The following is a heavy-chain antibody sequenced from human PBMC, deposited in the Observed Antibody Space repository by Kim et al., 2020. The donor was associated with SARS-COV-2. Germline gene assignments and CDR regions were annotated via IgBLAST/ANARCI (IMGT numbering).Heavy chain of an antibody. Sequence: AGAMKRRFTIPRDNAKNSLDLQMNSLRAEDTAVYYCARDTGFVEWLFEFDYWGQGTLVTVSS. V-gene: IGHV3-11*06. CDR3: ARDTGFVEWLFEFDY. D-gene: IGHD3-3*01. J-gene: IGHJ4*02.